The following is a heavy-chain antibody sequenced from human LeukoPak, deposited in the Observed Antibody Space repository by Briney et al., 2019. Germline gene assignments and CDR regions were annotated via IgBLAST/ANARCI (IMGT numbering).Heavy chain of an antibody. CDR3: AREAGGMTHYFYYFDY. D-gene: IGHD2/OR15-2a*01. CDR2: IKQDGSEK. V-gene: IGHV3-7*01. J-gene: IGHJ4*02. CDR1: GFTFSSNA. Sequence: GGSLRLSCAASGFTFSSNAMHWVRQAPGKGLEWVANIKQDGSEKYYVDSVKGRFTISRDNAKNSLYLQMNSLRAEDTAVYYCAREAGGMTHYFYYFDYWGQGTLVTVSS.